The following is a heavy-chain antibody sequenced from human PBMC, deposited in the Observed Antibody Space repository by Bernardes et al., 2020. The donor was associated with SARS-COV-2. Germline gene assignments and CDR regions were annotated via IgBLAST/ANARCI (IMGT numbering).Heavy chain of an antibody. CDR3: ARGPGAASYFDF. V-gene: IGHV4-4*07. CDR2: ISSPGSA. D-gene: IGHD6-19*01. Sequence: TLSLTCIVSGDSIGGHYWSWIRQAAGKGLEYIGRISSPGSADYNPSLKSRVTMSIDTSKNYFSLRLSSLTAADTAVYYCARGPGAASYFDFWGQGTLVTVSS. J-gene: IGHJ4*02. CDR1: GDSIGGHY.